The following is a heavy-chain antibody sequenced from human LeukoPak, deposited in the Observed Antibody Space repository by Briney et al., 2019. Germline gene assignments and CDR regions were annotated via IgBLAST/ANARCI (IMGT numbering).Heavy chain of an antibody. Sequence: PGGSLRLSCAASGFTFSSYGMHWVRQAPGKGLEWVAVISYDGSNKYYADSVKGRFTISRDNSKNTPYLQMNSLRAEDTAVYYCAKDFRAYDSRSVLDYWGQGTLVTVSS. CDR3: AKDFRAYDSRSVLDY. D-gene: IGHD3-22*01. CDR2: ISYDGSNK. CDR1: GFTFSSYG. J-gene: IGHJ4*02. V-gene: IGHV3-30*18.